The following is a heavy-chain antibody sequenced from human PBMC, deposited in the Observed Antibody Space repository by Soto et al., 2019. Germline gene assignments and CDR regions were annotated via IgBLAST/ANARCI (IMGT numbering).Heavy chain of an antibody. CDR3: ARDIGVSDPFDY. CDR1: GGSISSSSYY. J-gene: IGHJ4*02. Sequence: TLSLTCTVSGGSISSSSYYWGWIRQPPGKGLEWIGSIYYSGSTYYNPSLKSRVTISVDTSKNQFSLKLSSVTAADTAVYYCARDIGVSDPFDYWGQGTLVTVSS. V-gene: IGHV4-39*01. CDR2: IYYSGST. D-gene: IGHD2-15*01.